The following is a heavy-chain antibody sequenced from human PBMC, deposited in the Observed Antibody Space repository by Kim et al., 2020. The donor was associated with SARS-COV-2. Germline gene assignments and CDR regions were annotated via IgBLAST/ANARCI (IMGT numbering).Heavy chain of an antibody. D-gene: IGHD6-6*01. CDR2: INQDGSVK. Sequence: GGSLRLSCAASGFTFTNYWMRWVRQSPGKGLEWVANINQDGSVKYYVDSVKGRFTFSRDNAKNSLSLQMNSLRDDDTAVYHCARIGYSSSSFDYWGQGTLVTVTS. CDR1: GFTFTNYW. V-gene: IGHV3-7*01. CDR3: ARIGYSSSSFDY. J-gene: IGHJ4*02.